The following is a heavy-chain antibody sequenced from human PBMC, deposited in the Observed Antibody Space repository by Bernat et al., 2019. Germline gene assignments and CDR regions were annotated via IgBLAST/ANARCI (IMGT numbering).Heavy chain of an antibody. D-gene: IGHD2-15*01. V-gene: IGHV4-39*01. CDR2: IYYSGST. CDR1: GGPISSSSYY. J-gene: IGHJ3*02. CDR3: ARLSVGYLGAFDI. Sequence: QLQLQESGPGLVKPSETLSLTCTVSGGPISSSSYYWGWIRQPPGKGLEWIGSIYYSGSTYYNPSLKSRVTISVDTSKNQFSLKLSSVTAADTAVYYCARLSVGYLGAFDIWGQGTMVTVSS.